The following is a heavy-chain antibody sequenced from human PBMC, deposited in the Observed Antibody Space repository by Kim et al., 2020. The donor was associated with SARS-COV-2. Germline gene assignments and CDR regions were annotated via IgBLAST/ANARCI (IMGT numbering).Heavy chain of an antibody. CDR1: GGSISTRYY. CDR3: ARSYYYDDGGSSSFDS. V-gene: IGHV4-39*01. J-gene: IGHJ4*02. D-gene: IGHD3-22*01. Sequence: SETLSLTCTVSGGSISTRYYWGWIRQPPGKGLEWIGSIYYGGSTYYNPSLKSRFTISVDTSKNQFSLRLSSVTAADSAVYFCARSYYYDDGGSSSFDSWGQGSPVTVSS. CDR2: IYYGGST.